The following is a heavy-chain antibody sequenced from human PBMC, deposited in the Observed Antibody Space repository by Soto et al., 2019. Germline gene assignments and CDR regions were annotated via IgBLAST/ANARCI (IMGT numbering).Heavy chain of an antibody. CDR3: AKDMGPSVTILGGWEYFQH. Sequence: EVQLVESGGGLVQPGRSLRLSCAASGFTFDDYAMHWVRQAPGKGLEWVSGISWNSGSIGYADSVKGRFTISRDNAKNSLYLQMNSLRAEDTALYYCAKDMGPSVTILGGWEYFQHWGQGTLVTVSS. J-gene: IGHJ1*01. CDR1: GFTFDDYA. CDR2: ISWNSGSI. D-gene: IGHD3-3*01. V-gene: IGHV3-9*01.